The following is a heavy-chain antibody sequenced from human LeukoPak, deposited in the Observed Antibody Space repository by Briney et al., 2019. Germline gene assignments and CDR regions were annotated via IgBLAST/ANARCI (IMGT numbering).Heavy chain of an antibody. D-gene: IGHD2-15*01. J-gene: IGHJ5*02. Sequence: PGGSLRLSCAASGFTFSSYAMSWVRQAPGKGLEWVSAISGSGGSTYYADSVKGRFTISRDNSKNTLYLQMDSLRAEDTAVYYCAKDGHLGYCSGGSCGFWFDPWGQGTLVTVSS. CDR2: ISGSGGST. CDR3: AKDGHLGYCSGGSCGFWFDP. V-gene: IGHV3-23*01. CDR1: GFTFSSYA.